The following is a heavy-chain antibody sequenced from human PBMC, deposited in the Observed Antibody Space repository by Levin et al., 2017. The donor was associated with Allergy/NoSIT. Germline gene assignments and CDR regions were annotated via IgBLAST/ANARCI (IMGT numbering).Heavy chain of an antibody. CDR3: ARGPVPMGY. J-gene: IGHJ4*02. Sequence: SETLSLTCAVYGGSFSGYYWSWIRQPPGKGLEWIGEINHSGSTNYNPSLKSRVTISVDTSKNQFSLKLSSVTAADTAVYYCARGPVPMGYWGQGTLVTVSS. CDR2: INHSGST. CDR1: GGSFSGYY. D-gene: IGHD2-2*01. V-gene: IGHV4-34*01.